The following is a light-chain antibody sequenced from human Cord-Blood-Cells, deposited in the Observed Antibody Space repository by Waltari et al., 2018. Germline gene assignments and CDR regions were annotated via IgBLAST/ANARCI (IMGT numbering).Light chain of an antibody. V-gene: IGKV1-39*01. CDR1: QSISSY. CDR2: AAS. Sequence: DIQMTQSPSSLSASVGDRVTITCRASQSISSYLNWYQQKPGKAPKPLLYAASSLQSGVPSRFSGSGSGTDFTLTISSLQPEDFATYYCQQSYSTPPLTFGGGTKVEIK. CDR3: QQSYSTPPLT. J-gene: IGKJ4*01.